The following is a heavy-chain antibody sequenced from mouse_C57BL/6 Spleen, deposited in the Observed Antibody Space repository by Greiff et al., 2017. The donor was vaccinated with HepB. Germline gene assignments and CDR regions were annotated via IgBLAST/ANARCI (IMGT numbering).Heavy chain of an antibody. CDR3: AREDDYGQAWFAY. J-gene: IGHJ3*01. CDR1: GYTFTDYY. Sequence: VQLQQSGAELVRPGASVKLSCKASGYTFTDYYINWVKQRPGQGLEWIARIYPGSGNTYYNEKFKGKATLTAEKSSSTAYMQLSSLTSEDSAVYFCAREDDYGQAWFAYWGQGTLVTVSA. V-gene: IGHV1-76*01. D-gene: IGHD2-4*01. CDR2: IYPGSGNT.